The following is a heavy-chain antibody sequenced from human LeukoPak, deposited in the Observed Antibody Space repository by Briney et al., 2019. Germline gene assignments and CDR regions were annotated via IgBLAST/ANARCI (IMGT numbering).Heavy chain of an antibody. J-gene: IGHJ4*02. Sequence: SQTLSLTCAITGYSVSSNSAAWNWIRQSPSRGLEWLGRTYYRSKWYNDYAVSVKSRITISPDTSKNQFALRLNSVTPEDTAVYFCARDLAVPGTPHFDYWGQGTLVTVSS. V-gene: IGHV6-1*01. D-gene: IGHD6-19*01. CDR1: GYSVSSNSAA. CDR2: TYYRSKWYN. CDR3: ARDLAVPGTPHFDY.